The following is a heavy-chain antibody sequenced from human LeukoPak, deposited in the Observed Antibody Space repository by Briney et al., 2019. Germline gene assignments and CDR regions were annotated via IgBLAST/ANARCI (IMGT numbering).Heavy chain of an antibody. CDR3: ARDRVSGSEDEGWFDP. CDR1: GYTFTSYG. D-gene: IGHD6-13*01. J-gene: IGHJ5*02. Sequence: GASVKVSCKASGYTFTSYGISWVRQAPGQGLEWMGWISAYNGNTNYAQKLQGRVTMTTDTSTSTAYMELRSLRSDDTAVYYCARDRVSGSEDEGWFDPWGRGTLVTVSS. V-gene: IGHV1-18*01. CDR2: ISAYNGNT.